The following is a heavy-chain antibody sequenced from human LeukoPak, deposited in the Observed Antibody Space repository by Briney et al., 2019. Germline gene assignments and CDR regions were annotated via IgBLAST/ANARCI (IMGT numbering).Heavy chain of an antibody. V-gene: IGHV1-2*06. D-gene: IGHD6-6*01. J-gene: IGHJ4*02. CDR1: GYTFTGYY. CDR2: INPNSGGT. CDR3: ARVAVAARPYDY. Sequence: ASVKVSCKASGYTFTGYYMHWVQQAPGQGLEWMGRINPNSGGTNYAQKFQGRVTMTRDTSISTAYMEPSRLRSDDTAVYYCARVAVAARPYDYWGQGTLVTVSS.